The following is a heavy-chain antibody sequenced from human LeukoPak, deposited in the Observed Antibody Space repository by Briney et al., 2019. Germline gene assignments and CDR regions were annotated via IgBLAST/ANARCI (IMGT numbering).Heavy chain of an antibody. CDR1: GGSISSYY. Sequence: SETLSLTCTVSGGSISSYYWSWIRQPPGKGLEWIGYIYYSGSTYYNPSLKSRVTISVDTSKNQFSLKLSSVTAADTAVYYCAREYFDYGRQPVPPHDAFDIWGQGTMVTVSS. D-gene: IGHD4-17*01. V-gene: IGHV4-30-4*08. J-gene: IGHJ3*02. CDR2: IYYSGST. CDR3: AREYFDYGRQPVPPHDAFDI.